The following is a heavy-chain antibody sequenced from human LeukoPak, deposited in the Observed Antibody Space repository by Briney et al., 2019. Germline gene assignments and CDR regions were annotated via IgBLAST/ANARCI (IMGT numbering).Heavy chain of an antibody. CDR3: AKRAGYCSSTSCLDVFDI. D-gene: IGHD2-2*01. CDR1: GFTFSSYG. Sequence: GGSLRLSCAASGFTFSSYGMHWVRQAPGKGLEWVAFIRYDGSNKYYADSVKGRFTISRDNSKNTLYLQMNSLRAEDTAVYYCAKRAGYCSSTSCLDVFDIWGQGTMVPVSS. J-gene: IGHJ3*02. V-gene: IGHV3-30*02. CDR2: IRYDGSNK.